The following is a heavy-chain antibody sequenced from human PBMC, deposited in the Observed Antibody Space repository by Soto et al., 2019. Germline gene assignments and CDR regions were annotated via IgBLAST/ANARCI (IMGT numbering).Heavy chain of an antibody. CDR3: AKVVPYDFWSGYYGY. CDR1: GFTFDDYA. CDR2: INWNSGSI. Sequence: GGSLRLSCAASGFTFDDYAMHWVRQVPGKGLEWVSGINWNSGSIGYAESVKGRFTISRDNSKNTLYLQMNSLRAEDTAVYYCAKVVPYDFWSGYYGYWGQGTLVTVS. J-gene: IGHJ4*02. D-gene: IGHD3-3*01. V-gene: IGHV3-9*01.